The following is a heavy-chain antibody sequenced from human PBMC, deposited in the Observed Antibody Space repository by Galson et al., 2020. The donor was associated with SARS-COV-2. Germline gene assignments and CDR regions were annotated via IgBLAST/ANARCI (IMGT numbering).Heavy chain of an antibody. CDR1: GYSISSGYY. J-gene: IGHJ4*01. Sequence: SETLSLTCTVSGYSISSGYYWGWIRQPPGKGLEFIGSIYNSGTTYYNPSLRSRVTISVDTSQNKFSLKLTSVTAADTAVYYCARILDYWGHGTLVTVSS. V-gene: IGHV4-38-2*02. CDR2: IYNSGTT. CDR3: ARILDY.